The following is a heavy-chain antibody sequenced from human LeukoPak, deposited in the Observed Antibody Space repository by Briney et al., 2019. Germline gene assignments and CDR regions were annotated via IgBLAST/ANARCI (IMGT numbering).Heavy chain of an antibody. CDR2: IYHSGST. V-gene: IGHV4-38-2*01. CDR3: ARQYFDWLPNAFDI. D-gene: IGHD3-9*01. J-gene: IGHJ3*02. CDR1: GYSISSGYY. Sequence: SETLSLTCAVSGYSISSGYYWGWIRQPPGKGLEWIGSIYHSGSTYYNLSLKSRVTISVDTSKNQFSLKLSSVTAADTAVYYCARQYFDWLPNAFDIWGQGTMVTVSS.